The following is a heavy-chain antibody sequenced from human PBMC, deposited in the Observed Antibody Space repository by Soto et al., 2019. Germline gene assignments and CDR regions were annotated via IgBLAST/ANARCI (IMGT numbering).Heavy chain of an antibody. CDR1: GFTFDDYT. J-gene: IGHJ4*02. V-gene: IGHV3-43*01. CDR2: ISWDGGST. D-gene: IGHD3-22*01. CDR3: AKVAYYYDSSGYYLDY. Sequence: GGSLRLSCAASGFTFDDYTMHWVRQAPGKGLEWVSLISWDGGSTYYADSVKGRFTISRDNSKNSLYLQMNSLRTEDTALYYCAKVAYYYDSSGYYLDYWGQGTLVTVSS.